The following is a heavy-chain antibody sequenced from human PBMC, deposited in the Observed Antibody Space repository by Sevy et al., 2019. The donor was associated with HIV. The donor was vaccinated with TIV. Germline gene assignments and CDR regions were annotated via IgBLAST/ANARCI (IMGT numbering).Heavy chain of an antibody. J-gene: IGHJ4*02. CDR3: AKKIAVADWYFDN. Sequence: GGSLRLSCAASGFTFSSFGMNWVRQAPGKGLEWVSGITASGGNTYFADSVKGRFTISRDNSRNTLYLQMNSLRAEDTAVYYCAKKIAVADWYFDNWGQGTLVTVSS. D-gene: IGHD6-19*01. CDR2: ITASGGNT. CDR1: GFTFSSFG. V-gene: IGHV3-23*01.